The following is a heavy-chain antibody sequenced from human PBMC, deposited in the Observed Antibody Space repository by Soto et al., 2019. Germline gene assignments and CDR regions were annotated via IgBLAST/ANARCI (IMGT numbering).Heavy chain of an antibody. CDR2: ISSSSSYI. CDR3: ARVVGGVQYYYYGMDV. Sequence: GGSLRLSCAASGFTFSSYSMNWVRQAPGKGLEWVSSISSSSSYIYYADSVKGRFTISRDNAKNSLYLQMNSLRAEDTAVYYCARVVGGVQYYYYGMDVWGQGTTVTVPS. V-gene: IGHV3-21*01. J-gene: IGHJ6*02. D-gene: IGHD3-16*01. CDR1: GFTFSSYS.